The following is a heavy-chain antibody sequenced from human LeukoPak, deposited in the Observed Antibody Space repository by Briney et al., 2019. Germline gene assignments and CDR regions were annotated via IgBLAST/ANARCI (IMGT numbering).Heavy chain of an antibody. CDR1: GYTFTSYD. J-gene: IGHJ4*02. CDR2: MNPNSGNT. D-gene: IGHD4-17*01. V-gene: IGHV1-8*01. CDR3: ARDGSIYGDYEGFDS. Sequence: ASVKVSCKASGYTFTSYDINWVRQATGQGLEWMGWMNPNSGNTGYAQKFQGRVTMTRNTSISTAYMELSSLRSEDTAVYYCARDGSIYGDYEGFDSWGQGTLVTVSS.